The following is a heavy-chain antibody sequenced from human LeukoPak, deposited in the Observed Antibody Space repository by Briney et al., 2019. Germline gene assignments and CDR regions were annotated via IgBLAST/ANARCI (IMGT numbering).Heavy chain of an antibody. V-gene: IGHV3-30-3*01. CDR3: PTVDDFDAFGD. CDR2: ISDDGNDK. CDR1: GLTFSSSA. J-gene: IGHJ3*01. D-gene: IGHD2-2*03. Sequence: GGSLRLSCAGSGLTFSSSAMHWVRQTSDKGLEWEATISDDGNDKHYIDSVKGRFTISRDNSRNTLYLQMNSLRSEDTAIYYCPTVDDFDAFGDWGQGTMVTVSS.